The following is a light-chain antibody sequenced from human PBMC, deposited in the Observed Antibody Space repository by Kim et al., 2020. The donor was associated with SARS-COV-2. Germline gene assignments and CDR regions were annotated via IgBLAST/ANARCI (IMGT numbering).Light chain of an antibody. CDR1: QSVSSNY. V-gene: IGKV3-20*01. CDR3: QRYGGSPLYT. J-gene: IGKJ2*01. CDR2: DAS. Sequence: EIVLTQSPGTLSLSPGERATLSCRASQSVSSNYLAWYQQKPGQAPRLLIYDASTRATGIPDRLSGSGSGTDFSLTISRLEPEDFAVYYCQRYGGSPLYTFGQGTKLEI.